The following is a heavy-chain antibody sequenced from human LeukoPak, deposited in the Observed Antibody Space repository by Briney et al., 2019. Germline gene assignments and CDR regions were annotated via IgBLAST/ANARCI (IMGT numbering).Heavy chain of an antibody. CDR2: IKEDGRLQ. J-gene: IGHJ4*02. V-gene: IGHV3-7*01. CDR1: GFSFTSHW. CDR3: GRVGRGRSWEDY. Sequence: AGGSLRLSCAASGFSFTSHWMTWLRQAPGKGLEWVAHIKEDGRLQYYVDSVKGRFTVSRDNAQDSLFLQMHSLRAEDTAVYYCGRVGRGRSWEDYWGQGTLVTVSS. D-gene: IGHD1-26*01.